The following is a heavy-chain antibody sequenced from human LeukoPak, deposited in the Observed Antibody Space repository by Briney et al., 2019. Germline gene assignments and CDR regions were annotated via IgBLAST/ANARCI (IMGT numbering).Heavy chain of an antibody. Sequence: ASVKVSCKASGGTFSSYAISWVRQAPGQGLEWMGGIIPIFGTANYAQKFQGRVTITTDESTSTAYMELSSLRSEDTAVYYCARVRNVDYGDPYYYYMDVWGKGTTVTVSS. CDR1: GGTFSSYA. CDR3: ARVRNVDYGDPYYYYMDV. V-gene: IGHV1-69*05. D-gene: IGHD4-17*01. J-gene: IGHJ6*03. CDR2: IIPIFGTA.